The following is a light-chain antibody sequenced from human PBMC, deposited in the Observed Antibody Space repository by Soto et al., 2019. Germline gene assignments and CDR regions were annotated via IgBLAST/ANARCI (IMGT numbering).Light chain of an antibody. Sequence: DIQMTQSPSTLSASVGDRVTITCRASQSISTWLAWYQQKPGNAPKILIYDASTLQSGVPLRFSGSGSGTEFTLTISSLQPDDFAIYYCHQYNSYHTFGQGTKLEIK. CDR2: DAS. CDR3: HQYNSYHT. CDR1: QSISTW. J-gene: IGKJ2*01. V-gene: IGKV1-5*01.